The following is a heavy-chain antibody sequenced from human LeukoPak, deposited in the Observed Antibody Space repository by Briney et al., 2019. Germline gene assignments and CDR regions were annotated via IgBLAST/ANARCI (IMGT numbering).Heavy chain of an antibody. CDR3: ASLPPLYDSSGYYGGFDY. Sequence: SETLSLTCTVSGGSISSYYWSWIRQPPGKGLEWIGYIYYSGSTNYNPSLKSRVTISVDTSKNQFSLKLSSVTAADTAVYYCASLPPLYDSSGYYGGFDYWGQGTLVTVSS. D-gene: IGHD3-22*01. CDR1: GGSISSYY. V-gene: IGHV4-59*08. J-gene: IGHJ4*02. CDR2: IYYSGST.